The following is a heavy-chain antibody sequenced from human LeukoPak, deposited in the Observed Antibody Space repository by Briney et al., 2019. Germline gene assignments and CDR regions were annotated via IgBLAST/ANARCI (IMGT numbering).Heavy chain of an antibody. CDR2: ISGSGYST. CDR3: AKMGVVAARPGTFDY. V-gene: IGHV3-23*01. Sequence: GGSLRLSCAASGFTFSSYAMSWVRQAPGKGLEWVSAISGSGYSTYYADSVKGRFTISRDNSKNTLYLQMNSLRAEDTAVYYCAKMGVVAARPGTFDYWGQGTLVTVSS. D-gene: IGHD6-6*01. J-gene: IGHJ4*02. CDR1: GFTFSSYA.